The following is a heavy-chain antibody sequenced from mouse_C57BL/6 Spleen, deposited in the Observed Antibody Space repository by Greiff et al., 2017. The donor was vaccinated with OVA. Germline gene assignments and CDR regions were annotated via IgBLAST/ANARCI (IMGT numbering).Heavy chain of an antibody. V-gene: IGHV1-18*01. J-gene: IGHJ1*03. CDR3: ARLSLITTVVARYFDV. D-gene: IGHD1-1*01. CDR2: INPNNGGT. CDR1: GYTFTDYN. Sequence: VQLQQSGPELVKPGASVKIPCKASGYTFTDYNMDWVKQSHGRSLEWIGDINPNNGGTIYNQKFKGKATLTVDKSSSTAYMELRSLTSEDTAVYYCARLSLITTVVARYFDVWGTGTTVTVSS.